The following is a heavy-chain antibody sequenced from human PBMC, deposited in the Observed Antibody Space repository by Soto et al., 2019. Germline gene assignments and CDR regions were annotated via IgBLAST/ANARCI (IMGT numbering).Heavy chain of an antibody. V-gene: IGHV1-3*01. CDR3: ARRGYNGYNWFDP. CDR2: INAGNGNT. D-gene: IGHD5-12*01. Sequence: ASVKVSCKASGYTFTSYAMHWVRQAPGQRLEWMGWINAGNGNTKYAQKFQDRVTITRDKSASTVYLELSSLRSDDTAVYYCARRGYNGYNWFDPWGQG. CDR1: GYTFTSYA. J-gene: IGHJ5*02.